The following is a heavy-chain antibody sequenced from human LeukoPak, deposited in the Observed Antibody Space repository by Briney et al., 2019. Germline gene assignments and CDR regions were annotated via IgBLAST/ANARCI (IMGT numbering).Heavy chain of an antibody. D-gene: IGHD2-15*01. CDR1: GYTFITYG. CDR3: ARDCIGCHGFDY. V-gene: IGHV1-18*01. J-gene: IGHJ4*02. Sequence: ASVKVSCKASGYTFITYGISWVRQAPGQGLEWMGWVSAYADDTNYVQKYPGRVSMTTDTSTSTAYMELRSLRSDDTAVYYCARDCIGCHGFDYWGQGTLVTVSS. CDR2: VSAYADDT.